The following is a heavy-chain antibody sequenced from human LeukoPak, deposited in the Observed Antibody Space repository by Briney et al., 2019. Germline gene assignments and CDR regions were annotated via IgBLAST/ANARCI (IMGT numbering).Heavy chain of an antibody. D-gene: IGHD2-2*02. CDR1: GFTFSSYW. CDR3: ARTPSVVPAAIPVVGYSYYYYYGMDV. CDR2: INQDGSEN. V-gene: IGHV3-7*01. J-gene: IGHJ6*02. Sequence: PGGSLRLSCAASGFTFSSYWMSWVRQSPGKGLEWVANINQDGSENHYVDSVKGRFTISRDNAKNSAFVQMNGLRVEDTAVYYCARTPSVVPAAIPVVGYSYYYYYGMDVWGQGTTVTVSS.